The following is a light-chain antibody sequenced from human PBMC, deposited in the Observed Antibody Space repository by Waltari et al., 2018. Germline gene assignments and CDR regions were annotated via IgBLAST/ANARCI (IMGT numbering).Light chain of an antibody. Sequence: DLQMTQSPSAMSASVGDRVTITCRASQGISNYLAWFQLRPGKAPKRLISDASSWQSWVPSRFSGSGSGTEFTLTISSLQPEHFATYYCLHHIITQFTFGPGTNVDIK. CDR1: QGISNY. CDR2: DAS. V-gene: IGKV1-17*03. J-gene: IGKJ3*01. CDR3: LHHIITQFT.